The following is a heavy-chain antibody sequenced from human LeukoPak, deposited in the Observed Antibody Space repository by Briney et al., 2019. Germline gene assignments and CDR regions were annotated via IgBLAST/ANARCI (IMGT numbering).Heavy chain of an antibody. J-gene: IGHJ3*02. CDR1: GFIFSSYT. D-gene: IGHD2-2*02. Sequence: GGSLRLSCAASGFIFSSYTMNWVRQAPGKGLEWVSYISSSSSTIYYADSVKGRFTISRDNAKNSLYLQMNSLRAEDTAVYYCARVGLGYCSSTSCYTGAFDIWGQGTMVTVSS. V-gene: IGHV3-48*01. CDR3: ARVGLGYCSSTSCYTGAFDI. CDR2: ISSSSSTI.